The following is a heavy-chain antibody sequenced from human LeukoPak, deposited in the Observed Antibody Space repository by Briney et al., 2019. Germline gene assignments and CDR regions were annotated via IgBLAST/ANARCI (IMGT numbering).Heavy chain of an antibody. CDR1: GFTFSSYG. CDR2: IRYDGSNK. V-gene: IGHV3-30*02. D-gene: IGHD3-9*01. Sequence: GGTLRLSCAASGFTFSSYGMSWVRQAPGKGLEWVAFIRYDGSNKYYADSVKGRFTISRDNSKNTLYLQMNSLRAEDTAVYYCAKGSPNFDWLGYFDYWGQGTLVTVSS. J-gene: IGHJ4*02. CDR3: AKGSPNFDWLGYFDY.